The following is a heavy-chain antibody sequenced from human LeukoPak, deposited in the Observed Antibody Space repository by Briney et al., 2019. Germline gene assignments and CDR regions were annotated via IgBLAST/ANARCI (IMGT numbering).Heavy chain of an antibody. CDR3: AREYCSGGSCYFYGMDV. V-gene: IGHV4-61*01. Sequence: SETLSLTCTVSGGSISSSSYYWSWIRQPPGKGLEWIGYIYYSGSTNYNPSLKSRVTISVDTSKNQFSLKLSSVTAADTAVYYCAREYCSGGSCYFYGMDVWGQGTTVTVSS. CDR1: GGSISSSSYY. J-gene: IGHJ6*02. CDR2: IYYSGST. D-gene: IGHD2-15*01.